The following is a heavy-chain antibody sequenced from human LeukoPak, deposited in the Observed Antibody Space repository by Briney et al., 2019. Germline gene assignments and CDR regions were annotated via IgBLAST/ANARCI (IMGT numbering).Heavy chain of an antibody. CDR3: ATSSPRNYFDH. J-gene: IGHJ4*02. D-gene: IGHD1-14*01. CDR1: GFIFSTYG. CDR2: IWYDGSQR. V-gene: IGHV3-33*01. Sequence: PGGSLRLSCVASGFIFSTYGLHWVRQSPGRGLEWVAVIWYDGSQRYYADSVKGRFTISSDDSQNTIYLQMDSLRAEDTAVYYCATSSPRNYFDHWGQGTLVTVSS.